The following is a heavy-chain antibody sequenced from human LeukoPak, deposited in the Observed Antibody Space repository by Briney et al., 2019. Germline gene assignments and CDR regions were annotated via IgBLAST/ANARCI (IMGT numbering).Heavy chain of an antibody. CDR1: GFTVSSNY. Sequence: GGSLRLSCAASGFTVSSNYMSWVRQAPGKGLEWVSSISSSSYIYYADSVKGRFTISRDNAKNSLYLQMNSLRAEDTAVYYCARDLYGSYYADYWGQGTLVTVSS. CDR3: ARDLYGSYYADY. CDR2: ISSSSYI. V-gene: IGHV3-69-1*01. D-gene: IGHD1-26*01. J-gene: IGHJ4*02.